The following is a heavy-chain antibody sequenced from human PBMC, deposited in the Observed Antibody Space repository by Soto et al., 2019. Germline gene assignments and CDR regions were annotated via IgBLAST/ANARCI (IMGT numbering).Heavy chain of an antibody. CDR3: AKASRPGTVAGRYYFDY. CDR1: GFTFDDYA. J-gene: IGHJ4*02. V-gene: IGHV3-9*01. CDR2: ISWNSGSI. D-gene: IGHD6-19*01. Sequence: DVQLVESGGGLVQPGRSLRLSCAASGFTFDDYAMHWVRQAPGKGLEWVSGISWNSGSIGYADSVKGRFTISRDNAKNSLYLQMQRLRAEDTALYYCAKASRPGTVAGRYYFDYWGQGTLVTVSS.